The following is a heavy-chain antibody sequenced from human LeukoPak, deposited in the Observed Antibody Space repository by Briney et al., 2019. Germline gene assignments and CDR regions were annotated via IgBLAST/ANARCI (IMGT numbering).Heavy chain of an antibody. V-gene: IGHV3-23*01. CDR2: ISGSGGRT. Sequence: GGSLRLSCAASGSTFSSYAMSWVRQAPGKGLEWVSAISGSGGRTYYADSVKGWFTISRHNSKNTLYLQMNSLRADDTAVYYCAKDQSGIAAAGTFDYWGQGTLVTVSS. D-gene: IGHD6-13*01. CDR1: GSTFSSYA. J-gene: IGHJ4*02. CDR3: AKDQSGIAAAGTFDY.